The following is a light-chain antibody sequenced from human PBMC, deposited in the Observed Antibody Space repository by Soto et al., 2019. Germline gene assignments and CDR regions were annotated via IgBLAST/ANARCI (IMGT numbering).Light chain of an antibody. J-gene: IGKJ2*01. CDR2: GAS. CDR3: QQYAISPPYT. Sequence: EIVLTRSPGTLSLSPGERATLSCRASQSVTSRYLAWYQQKPGQAPRLLIYGASSRATGIPDRFSGSGSGTDFTLTISRLEPEDFAVYYCQQYAISPPYTFGQGTKLEIK. V-gene: IGKV3-20*01. CDR1: QSVTSRY.